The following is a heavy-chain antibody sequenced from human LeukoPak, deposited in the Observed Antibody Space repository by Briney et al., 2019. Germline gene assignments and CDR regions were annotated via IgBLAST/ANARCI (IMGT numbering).Heavy chain of an antibody. CDR1: GFTFSSYA. J-gene: IGHJ4*02. Sequence: GGSLRHSCAASGFTFSSYAMSWVRQAPGKGLEWVSAISGSGGSTYYADSVKGRFTISRDNSKNTLYLQMNSLRAEDTAVYYCAKDLVGASAFDYWGQGTLVTVSS. V-gene: IGHV3-23*01. CDR3: AKDLVGASAFDY. CDR2: ISGSGGST. D-gene: IGHD1-26*01.